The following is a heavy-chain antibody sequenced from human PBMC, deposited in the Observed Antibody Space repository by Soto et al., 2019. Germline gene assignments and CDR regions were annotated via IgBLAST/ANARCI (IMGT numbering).Heavy chain of an antibody. CDR2: IYPDDSDT. V-gene: IGHV5-51*01. D-gene: IGHD6-13*01. Sequence: PGESLKISCKGSGYSFTSYWIGWVRQMPGKGLEWMGIIYPDDSDTRYSPSFQGQVTISADKSISTAYLQWSSLKASDTAMYYCASGLAPAAGSYYYYYGMDVWGQGTTVTVSS. J-gene: IGHJ6*02. CDR1: GYSFTSYW. CDR3: ASGLAPAAGSYYYYYGMDV.